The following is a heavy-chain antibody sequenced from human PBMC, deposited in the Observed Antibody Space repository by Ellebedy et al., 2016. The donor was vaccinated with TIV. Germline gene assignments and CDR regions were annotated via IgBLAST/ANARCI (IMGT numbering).Heavy chain of an antibody. CDR1: GGSISSSSYY. D-gene: IGHD4-17*01. CDR3: ARDFRSGVYGDYSNDGMDV. CDR2: INHSGST. V-gene: IGHV4-39*07. Sequence: SETLSLXCTVSGGSISSSSYYWSWIRQPPGKGLEWIGEINHSGSTNYNPSLKSRVTISVDTSKNQFSLKLSSVTAADTAVYYCARDFRSGVYGDYSNDGMDVWGQGTTVTVSS. J-gene: IGHJ6*02.